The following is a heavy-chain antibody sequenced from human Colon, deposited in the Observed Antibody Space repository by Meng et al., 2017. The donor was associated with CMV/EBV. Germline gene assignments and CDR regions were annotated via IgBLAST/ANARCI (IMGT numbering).Heavy chain of an antibody. CDR2: INPNSGGT. J-gene: IGHJ4*02. CDR1: GYTFTDNY. Sequence: GQGGGAGAEVKKPGASVKVSCKASGYTFTDNYMHWVRQAPGQGLEWMGWINPNSGGTNYAQKFQGRVTMTRDTSISTAYMELSRLRSDDTAVYYCARGKNYYDSSGYRKGLDYWGQGTLVTVSS. CDR3: ARGKNYYDSSGYRKGLDY. V-gene: IGHV1-2*02. D-gene: IGHD3-22*01.